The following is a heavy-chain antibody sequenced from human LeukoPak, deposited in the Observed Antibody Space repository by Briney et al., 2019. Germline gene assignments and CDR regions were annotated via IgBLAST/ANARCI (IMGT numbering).Heavy chain of an antibody. J-gene: IGHJ6*02. Sequence: ASVKVSCKASGGTFSSYAISWVRQAPGQGLEWMGGIIPIFGTANYAQKFQGRVTITADESTSTAYMELSSLRSEDTAVYYCARDIKNGQLVLRYYYYGMDVWGQGTTVTVSS. D-gene: IGHD6-13*01. CDR1: GGTFSSYA. V-gene: IGHV1-69*13. CDR2: IIPIFGTA. CDR3: ARDIKNGQLVLRYYYYGMDV.